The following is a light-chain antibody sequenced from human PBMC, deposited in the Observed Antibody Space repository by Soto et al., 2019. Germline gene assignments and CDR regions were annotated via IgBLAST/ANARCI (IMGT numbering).Light chain of an antibody. CDR3: QQFNSYPHLT. J-gene: IGKJ4*01. CDR1: QGISSA. Sequence: AIQLTQSPSSLSASVGDRVTITCRASQGISSALAWYQQKPGKAPKLLIYDASSLESGVPSRFSGSGSGTDFTLTISSLQPEYFATYYCQQFNSYPHLTFGGGTKVEIK. CDR2: DAS. V-gene: IGKV1-13*02.